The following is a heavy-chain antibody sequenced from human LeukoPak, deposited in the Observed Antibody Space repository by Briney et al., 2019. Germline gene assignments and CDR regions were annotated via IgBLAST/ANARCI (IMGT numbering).Heavy chain of an antibody. V-gene: IGHV4-34*01. J-gene: IGHJ4*02. CDR1: GGSLSGYY. D-gene: IGHD1-26*01. Sequence: PSETLSLTCAVYGGSLSGYYWSWIRQPPGKGLEWIGEINHRGSTNYNPSLKSRVTISVDTSKNQFSLKLSSVTAADTAVYYCARVSGSYIHWGQGTLVTVSS. CDR3: ARVSGSYIH. CDR2: INHRGST.